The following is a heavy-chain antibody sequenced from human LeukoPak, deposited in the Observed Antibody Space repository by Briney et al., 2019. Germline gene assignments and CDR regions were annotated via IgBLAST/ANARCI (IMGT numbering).Heavy chain of an antibody. V-gene: IGHV4-39*01. CDR2: IYYSGST. CDR1: GGSISSSSYY. J-gene: IGHJ4*02. CDR3: ARHLGYSQFDY. Sequence: SETLSPTCTVSGGSISSSSYYWGWIRQPPGKGLEWIGSIYYSGSTYYNPSLKSRVTISVNTSKNQFSLKLSSVTAADTAVYYCARHLGYSQFDYWGQGTLVTVSS. D-gene: IGHD5-18*01.